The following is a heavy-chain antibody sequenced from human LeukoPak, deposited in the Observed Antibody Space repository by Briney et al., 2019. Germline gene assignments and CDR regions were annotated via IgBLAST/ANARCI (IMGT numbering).Heavy chain of an antibody. D-gene: IGHD3-3*01. CDR3: ASLFPTHYDFWSGYLPFDY. Sequence: SETLSLTCTVSGYSISSGYYWGWIRQPPGKGLEWIGSIYHSGSTYCNPSLKSRVTISVDTSKNQFSLKLSSVTAADTAVYYCASLFPTHYDFWSGYLPFDYWGQGTLVTVSS. CDR2: IYHSGST. J-gene: IGHJ4*02. CDR1: GYSISSGYY. V-gene: IGHV4-38-2*02.